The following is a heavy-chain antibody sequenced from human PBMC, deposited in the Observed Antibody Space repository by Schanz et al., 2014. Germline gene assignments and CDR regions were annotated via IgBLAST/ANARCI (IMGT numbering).Heavy chain of an antibody. J-gene: IGHJ6*02. V-gene: IGHV3-48*02. Sequence: EVQLVESGGGLIQPGRSLRLSCAASGFTFNNYGMHWVRQAPGKGLEWIAYISSGGTTIYYADSVKGRFTISRDNAKSSLYLQMNSLRDEDTAVYYCARDHPHRGVTGYYNDVWGQGTSVTVSS. CDR2: ISSGGTTI. CDR3: ARDHPHRGVTGYYNDV. D-gene: IGHD3-9*01. CDR1: GFTFNNYG.